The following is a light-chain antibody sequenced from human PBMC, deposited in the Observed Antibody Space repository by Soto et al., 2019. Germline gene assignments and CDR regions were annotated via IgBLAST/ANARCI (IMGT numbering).Light chain of an antibody. CDR2: GAS. CDR3: QQYGSSPPT. J-gene: IGKJ1*01. Sequence: GFTQSPCTLSLSTGERTTLSCRASQSISRYLAWYQQKPGQGPRLLIYGASSRATGTPDRFSGSGSGTDFTLTINRLEPEDFALYYCQQYGSSPPTFGQGTKVDIK. V-gene: IGKV3-20*01. CDR1: QSISRY.